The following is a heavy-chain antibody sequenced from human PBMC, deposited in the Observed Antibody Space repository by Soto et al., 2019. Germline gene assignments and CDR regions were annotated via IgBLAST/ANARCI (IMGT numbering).Heavy chain of an antibody. D-gene: IGHD6-19*01. CDR1: GFTFSSYA. CDR2: ISGSGGST. Sequence: GGSLRLSCAASGFTFSSYAMSWVRQAPGKGLEWVSAISGSGGSTYYADSVKGRFTISRDNSKNKLYLQMNSLRAEDMAVYYCEQDHSSGWYAEYFQHWGQGTLVTVSS. CDR3: EQDHSSGWYAEYFQH. V-gene: IGHV3-23*01. J-gene: IGHJ1*01.